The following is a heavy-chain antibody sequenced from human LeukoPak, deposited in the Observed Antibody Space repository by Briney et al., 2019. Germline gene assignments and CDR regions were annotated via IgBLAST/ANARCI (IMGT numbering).Heavy chain of an antibody. J-gene: IGHJ4*02. CDR1: GFTFRSYE. CDR3: ARDEGGRYFDY. Sequence: GGSLRLSCAASGFTFRSYEMNWVRQAPGTGLEWVSYISRSGITIYYADSAKGRFTISRDNAKNSLYLQMNSLRAEDTAVYYCARDEGGRYFDYWGQGTLVTVSS. V-gene: IGHV3-48*03. D-gene: IGHD3-16*01. CDR2: ISRSGITI.